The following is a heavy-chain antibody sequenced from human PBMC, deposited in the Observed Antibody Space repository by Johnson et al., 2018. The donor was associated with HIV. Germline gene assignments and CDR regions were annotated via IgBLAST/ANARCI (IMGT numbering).Heavy chain of an antibody. V-gene: IGHV3-9*01. CDR3: AKDKQQLVRGGAFDI. Sequence: VESGGGVVQPGRSLRLSCAASGFTFDDYAMHWVRQAPGKGLEWVSGISWNSGSIGYADSVKGRFTISRDNAKNSLYLQMNSLRAEDTALYYCAKDKQQLVRGGAFDIWGQGTMVTVSS. D-gene: IGHD6-6*01. CDR2: ISWNSGSI. CDR1: GFTFDDYA. J-gene: IGHJ3*02.